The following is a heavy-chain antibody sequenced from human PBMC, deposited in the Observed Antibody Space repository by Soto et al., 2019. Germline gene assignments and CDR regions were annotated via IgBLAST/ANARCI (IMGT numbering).Heavy chain of an antibody. CDR2: INHSGST. D-gene: IGHD3-3*01. V-gene: IGHV4-34*01. Sequence: PSETLSLTCAVYGGSFSGYYWSWIRQPPGKGLEWIGEINHSGSTNYNPSLKSRVTISVDTSKNQFSLKLSSVTAADTAVYYCAREIKLGVDFWSGYRNWFDPWGQGTPVTVSS. CDR1: GGSFSGYY. CDR3: AREIKLGVDFWSGYRNWFDP. J-gene: IGHJ5*02.